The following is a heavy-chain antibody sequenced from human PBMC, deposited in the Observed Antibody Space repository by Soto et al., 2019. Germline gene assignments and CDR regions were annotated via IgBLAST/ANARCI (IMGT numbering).Heavy chain of an antibody. CDR3: ARDRGGDTIVGVDHPDGMDV. D-gene: IGHD3-3*01. CDR2: IYYSWST. CDR1: GGSISSGGYY. V-gene: IGHV4-31*03. J-gene: IGHJ6*02. Sequence: TLSLTCTVSGGSISSGGYYWSWIRQHPGKGLDWIGYIYYSWSTYYNPSLKSRVTISVDTSKNQFSLKLSSVTAADTAVYYCARDRGGDTIVGVDHPDGMDVWGQGTKVTVYS.